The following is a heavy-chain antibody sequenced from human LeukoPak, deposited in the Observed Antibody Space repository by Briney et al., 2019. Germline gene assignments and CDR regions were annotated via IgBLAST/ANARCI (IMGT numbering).Heavy chain of an antibody. D-gene: IGHD3-16*02. CDR2: IIPIFGTA. CDR1: GGTFSSYA. CDR3: ARGLTTFGGVIVH. J-gene: IGHJ4*02. V-gene: IGHV1-69*13. Sequence: SVKVSCKASGGTFSSYAISWVRQAPGQGLEWMGGIIPIFGTANYAQKFQGRVTITADESTSTAYMELSSLRSEDTAVYYCARGLTTFGGVIVHWGQGTLVTVSS.